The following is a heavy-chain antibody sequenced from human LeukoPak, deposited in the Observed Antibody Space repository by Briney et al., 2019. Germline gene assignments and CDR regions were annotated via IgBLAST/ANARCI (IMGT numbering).Heavy chain of an antibody. CDR3: ARGVTYYYGSGSHPQSHFDY. D-gene: IGHD3-10*01. V-gene: IGHV4-39*07. J-gene: IGHJ4*02. CDR1: GDSSSNSIYY. Sequence: SETLSLTCAVSGDSSSNSIYYWGWIRQPPGKGLEWIGSIDYSGSTYYNPSLKSRATISIDTSKNQFSLKLSSVTAADTAVYYCARGVTYYYGSGSHPQSHFDYWGQGTLVTVSS. CDR2: IDYSGST.